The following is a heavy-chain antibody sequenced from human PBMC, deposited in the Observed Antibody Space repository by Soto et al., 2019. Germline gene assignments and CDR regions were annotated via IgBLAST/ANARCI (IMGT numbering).Heavy chain of an antibody. CDR3: ARDRRGIDGYSKENYYFDS. J-gene: IGHJ4*02. D-gene: IGHD4-4*01. Sequence: GXSLRLSCAASGFTVSSNYMSWVRQAPVKGLEWVSVIYSDTSTFYADSVKGRFTISRDNSKNTLYLQMNSLRVEDTAVYFCARDRRGIDGYSKENYYFDSWGLGTLVTVSS. CDR2: IYSDTST. V-gene: IGHV3-53*01. CDR1: GFTVSSNY.